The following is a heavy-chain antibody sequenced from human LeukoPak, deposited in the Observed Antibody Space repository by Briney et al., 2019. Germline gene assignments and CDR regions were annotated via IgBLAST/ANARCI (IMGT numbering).Heavy chain of an antibody. CDR3: ATQFGSGTLANEYDY. Sequence: GGSLRLYCAASGFTFSVYGMHWVRQAPGKGLEWVSFIRSDGSNKYYTESVKGRLTVSRDNSNNTLYLQMNSLRVEDTAVYYCATQFGSGTLANEYDYWGQGSLVTVSS. CDR1: GFTFSVYG. J-gene: IGHJ4*02. V-gene: IGHV3-30*02. D-gene: IGHD3-10*01. CDR2: IRSDGSNK.